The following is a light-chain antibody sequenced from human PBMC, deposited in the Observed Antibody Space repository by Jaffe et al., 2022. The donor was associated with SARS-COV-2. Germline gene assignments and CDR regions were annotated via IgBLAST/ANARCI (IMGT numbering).Light chain of an antibody. V-gene: IGKV4-1*01. CDR2: WAS. CDR1: QSVFSSPDNKFY. J-gene: IGKJ4*01. CDR3: QQFYNGPFT. Sequence: DIVMTQSPDSLAVSLGERATINCKSSQSVFSSPDNKFYLTWYQQKPGQSPKLLIYWASIRKSGVPDRFIGSGSGTDFTLTINNLQAEDVAVYYCQQFYNGPFTFGGGTKVEIK.